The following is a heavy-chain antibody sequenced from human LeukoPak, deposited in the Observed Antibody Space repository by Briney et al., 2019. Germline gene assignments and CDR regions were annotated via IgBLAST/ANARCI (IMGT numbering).Heavy chain of an antibody. D-gene: IGHD6-19*01. CDR3: ARQWLVRGSAFDI. J-gene: IGHJ3*02. CDR1: DGSFTDYY. CDR2: MHHSGRT. Sequence: PSETLSLTCGVYDGSFTDYYWTWIRQPPGKGLEWIGEMHHSGRTIYNPSLTSRVTMSMDTSKNQFSLKLSSVTAADTAVYYCARQWLVRGSAFDIWGQGTMVTVSS. V-gene: IGHV4-34*01.